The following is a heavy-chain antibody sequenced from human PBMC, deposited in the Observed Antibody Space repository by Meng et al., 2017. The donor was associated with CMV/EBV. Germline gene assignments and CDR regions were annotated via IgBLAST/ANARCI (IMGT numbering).Heavy chain of an antibody. CDR3: ARDAGSGRLTVDY. CDR1: AYPLTTDG. J-gene: IGHJ4*02. CDR2: ISAYHGNT. D-gene: IGHD2-15*01. V-gene: IGHV1-18*01. Sequence: GAETKRPRASVKVSCKSSAYPLTTDGISRVRHPPEHSLEWTRWISAYHGNTNYALNLQHRVSMTTDTSQSTVKMELSSLRSKDTAVYSCARDAGSGRLTVDYWGQGTLVTVSS.